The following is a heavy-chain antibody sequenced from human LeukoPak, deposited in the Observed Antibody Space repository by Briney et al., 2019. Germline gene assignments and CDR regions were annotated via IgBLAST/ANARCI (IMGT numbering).Heavy chain of an antibody. CDR1: GFTFSSYA. CDR2: ISGSGGST. Sequence: GGSLRLSCAASGFTFSSYAMSWVRQAPGKGLEWVSAISGSGGSTYYADSVKGRFTISRDNSKNALYLQMNSLGAEDTAVYYCAKDGMATISYYFDYWGQGTLVTVSS. V-gene: IGHV3-23*01. J-gene: IGHJ4*02. D-gene: IGHD5-24*01. CDR3: AKDGMATISYYFDY.